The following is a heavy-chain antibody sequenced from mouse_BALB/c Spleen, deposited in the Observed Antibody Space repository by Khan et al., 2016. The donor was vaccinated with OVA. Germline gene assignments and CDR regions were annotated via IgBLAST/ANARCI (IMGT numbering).Heavy chain of an antibody. CDR1: GYSITSGYG. CDR2: ISYSGST. J-gene: IGHJ2*01. V-gene: IGHV3-2*02. CDR3: ARTARIKY. D-gene: IGHD1-2*01. Sequence: EVELVESGPGLVKPSQSLSLTCTVTGYSITSGYGWNWIRQFPGNKLEWMGYISYSGSTNYNPSLKSRISITRDTSKNQFFLQLNSVTTEDTATYYYARTARIKYWGQGTTLTVSS.